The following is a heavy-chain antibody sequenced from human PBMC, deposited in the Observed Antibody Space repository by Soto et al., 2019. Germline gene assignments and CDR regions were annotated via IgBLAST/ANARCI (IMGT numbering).Heavy chain of an antibody. D-gene: IGHD5-18*01. J-gene: IGHJ4*02. CDR1: GYTFTSYY. CDR3: LLWLSTGSDY. Sequence: ASVKVSCKASGYTFTSYYMHSVRQASGQGLEWMGIINPSGGSTSYAQKFQGRVTMTRDTSTSTVYMELSSLRSEDTAVYYCLLWLSTGSDYWGQGSLVTVSS. V-gene: IGHV1-46*01. CDR2: INPSGGST.